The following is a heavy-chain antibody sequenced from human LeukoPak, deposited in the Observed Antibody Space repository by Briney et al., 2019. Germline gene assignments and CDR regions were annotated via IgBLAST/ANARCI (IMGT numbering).Heavy chain of an antibody. J-gene: IGHJ5*02. D-gene: IGHD3-10*01. CDR2: INPNSGGT. V-gene: IGHV1-2*02. CDR3: ARVGWFGDPDNWFDP. CDR1: GYTFTGYY. Sequence: ASVKVSCKASGYTFTGYYMHWVRQAPGQGLEWMGWINPNSGGTNYAQKFQDRVTMTRDTSISTAYMELRSLRSDDTAVYYCARVGWFGDPDNWFDPWGQGTLVTVSS.